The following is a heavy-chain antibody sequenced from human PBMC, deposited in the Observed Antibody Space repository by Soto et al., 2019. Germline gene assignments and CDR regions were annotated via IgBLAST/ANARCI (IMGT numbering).Heavy chain of an antibody. D-gene: IGHD6-13*01. Sequence: QVQLVESGGGVVQRGRSLRLSCAASGFTFSSFGMHWVRQAPGKGLEWVAVISYDGSNKYYADSVKGRFIISGDNSENTLYLQMNSLRAEDTAVYYCAKDRREIAAAGATPFDFWGQGTLVTVSS. J-gene: IGHJ4*02. CDR1: GFTFSSFG. CDR2: ISYDGSNK. CDR3: AKDRREIAAAGATPFDF. V-gene: IGHV3-30*18.